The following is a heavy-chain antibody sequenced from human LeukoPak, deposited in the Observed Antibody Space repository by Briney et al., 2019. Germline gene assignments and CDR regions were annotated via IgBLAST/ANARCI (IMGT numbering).Heavy chain of an antibody. Sequence: ASVKVSCKAPGYTFTSYGISWVRQAPGQGLEWMGWISAYNGNTNYAQKFQGRVTMTRDTSISTAYMELSRLRSDDTAVYYCARDLRGIGDYAYWGQGTLVTVSS. CDR3: ARDLRGIGDYAY. V-gene: IGHV1-18*01. D-gene: IGHD4-17*01. CDR1: GYTFTSYG. J-gene: IGHJ4*02. CDR2: ISAYNGNT.